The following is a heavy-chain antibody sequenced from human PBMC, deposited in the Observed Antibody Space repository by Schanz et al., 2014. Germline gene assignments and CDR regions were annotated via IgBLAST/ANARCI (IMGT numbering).Heavy chain of an antibody. V-gene: IGHV3-23*04. D-gene: IGHD2-2*01. CDR3: ARVKYCTITRCYRTETEGIYYMDV. CDR1: GFVFGDYY. J-gene: IGHJ6*03. Sequence: VQVVQSGGGLVKPGGSLRLSCAASGFVFGDYYMTWIRQAPGKGLEWVSAISGSGGSTYYADSVKGRFTISRDNSKNTLYLQMDSLRAEDTAVYYCARVKYCTITRCYRTETEGIYYMDVWGKGTTVTVSS. CDR2: ISGSGGST.